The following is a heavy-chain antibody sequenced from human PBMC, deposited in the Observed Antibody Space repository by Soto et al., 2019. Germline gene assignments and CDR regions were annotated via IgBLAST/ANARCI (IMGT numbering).Heavy chain of an antibody. CDR2: INPRSGGT. D-gene: IGHD2-8*01. V-gene: IGHV1-2*04. J-gene: IGHJ6*02. Sequence: ASVKVSCKASGYSFTDYHIHWVRQAPGQGLEWLGRINPRSGGTSTAQKFQGWVTMTRDRSISTVYMELTRLRSDDTAVYFCARGHSTDCSNGVCSFFYNHEMDVWGQGTTVTVSS. CDR3: ARGHSTDCSNGVCSFFYNHEMDV. CDR1: GYSFTDYH.